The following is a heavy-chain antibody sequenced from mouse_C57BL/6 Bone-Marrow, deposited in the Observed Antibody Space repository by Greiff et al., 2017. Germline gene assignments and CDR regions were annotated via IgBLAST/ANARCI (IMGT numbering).Heavy chain of an antibody. CDR2: IHPNSGST. D-gene: IGHD2-4*01. Sequence: QVQLQQPGAELVKPGASVKLSCKASGYTFTSYWMHWVKQRPGQGLEWIGMIHPNSGSTTYNEKFKSKATLTVDKSSSTAYMPLSSLTSEDSAVXYCARDDYARVYFDYWGQGTTLTVSS. CDR1: GYTFTSYW. V-gene: IGHV1-64*01. CDR3: ARDDYARVYFDY. J-gene: IGHJ2*01.